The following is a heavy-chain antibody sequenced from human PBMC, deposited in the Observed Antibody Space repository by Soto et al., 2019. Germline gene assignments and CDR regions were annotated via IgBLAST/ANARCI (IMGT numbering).Heavy chain of an antibody. V-gene: IGHV3-7*04. D-gene: IGHD3-10*01. CDR1: GFTFSSYW. J-gene: IGHJ6*02. CDR2: IKQDGSEK. Sequence: GGSLRLSCAASGFTFSSYWMSWVRQAPGKGLEWVANIKQDGSEKYYVDSVKGRLTISRDNAKNLQYLQMNSLRAEDTAVYYCARGDGELLKEYYYYYGMDVWGQGTTVTVSS. CDR3: ARGDGELLKEYYYYYGMDV.